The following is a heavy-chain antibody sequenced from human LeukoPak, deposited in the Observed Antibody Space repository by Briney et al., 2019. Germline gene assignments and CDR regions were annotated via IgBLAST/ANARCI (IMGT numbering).Heavy chain of an antibody. V-gene: IGHV3-53*01. J-gene: IGHJ4*02. D-gene: IGHD1-7*01. CDR2: IYTSGST. CDR3: ARIWNYGY. Sequence: GGSLRHSCAASGFTVSSNDMSWVRQAPGKGLEWVSIIYTSGSTYYADSVKGRFTISRDNSKNTLYLQMNSLRAEDTAVYYCARIWNYGYWGQGTLVTVSS. CDR1: GFTVSSND.